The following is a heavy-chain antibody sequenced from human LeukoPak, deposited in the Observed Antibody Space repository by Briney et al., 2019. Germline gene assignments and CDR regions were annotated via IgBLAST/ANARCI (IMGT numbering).Heavy chain of an antibody. CDR2: IYYSGST. CDR1: GGSISSYY. J-gene: IGHJ2*01. V-gene: IGHV4-59*01. CDR3: ARSVVTLYWYFDL. Sequence: SETLSLTCTVSGGSISSYYWSWIRQPPGKGLEWIGYIYYSGSTNYNPSLKSRVTISVDTSKNQFSLKLSSVTTADTAVYYCARSVVTLYWYFDLWGRGALFAVSS. D-gene: IGHD4-23*01.